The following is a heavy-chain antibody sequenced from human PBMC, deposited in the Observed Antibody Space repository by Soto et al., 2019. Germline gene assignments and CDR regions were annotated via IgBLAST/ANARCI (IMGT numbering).Heavy chain of an antibody. CDR2: IYPGDSEI. CDR3: VRSANFAWYVFDF. D-gene: IGHD3-9*01. V-gene: IGHV5-51*01. J-gene: IGHJ4*02. Sequence: EVQLVQSGAEVKKPGESLRISCKASGYSFTSYWIGWVRQLPGKGLEWMGIIYPGDSEIRYSPSFQGLVTMSADRSITTAYLQWNTLKASDTAMYFCVRSANFAWYVFDFWGQGVVVTVSS. CDR1: GYSFTSYW.